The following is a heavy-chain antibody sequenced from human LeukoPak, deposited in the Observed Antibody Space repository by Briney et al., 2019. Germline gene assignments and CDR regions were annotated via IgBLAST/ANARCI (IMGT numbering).Heavy chain of an antibody. V-gene: IGHV4-39*01. Sequence: SVTLSLTCTVSGGSISSSSYYWGWVRQPPGKGREWIGSIYYSGSTYYNPSLKSRVTISVDTSKNQFSLKLSSVTAADTAVYYCASSQGDIVVVVAATFVFDYWGQGTLVTVSS. CDR3: ASSQGDIVVVVAATFVFDY. D-gene: IGHD2-15*01. CDR1: GGSISSSSYY. J-gene: IGHJ4*02. CDR2: IYYSGST.